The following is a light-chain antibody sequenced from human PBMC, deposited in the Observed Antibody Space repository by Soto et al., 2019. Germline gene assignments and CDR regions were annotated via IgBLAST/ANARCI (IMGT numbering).Light chain of an antibody. Sequence: EIVLTQSPGTLSLSPGERATLSCRASQSVSSRFLAWYQQKPGQAPRLLIYGASSRAAGIPDRFSGGGSGTDFTLTISRLEPEDFAVYYCQQYGSSPPWTFGQGTKVDIK. CDR2: GAS. CDR3: QQYGSSPPWT. V-gene: IGKV3-20*01. J-gene: IGKJ1*01. CDR1: QSVSSRF.